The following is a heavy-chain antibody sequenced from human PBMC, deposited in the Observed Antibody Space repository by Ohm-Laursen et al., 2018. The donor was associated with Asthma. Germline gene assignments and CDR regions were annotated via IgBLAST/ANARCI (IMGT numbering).Heavy chain of an antibody. CDR3: ARIGPEWELPGREYSLHH. J-gene: IGHJ1*01. CDR2: ISTASTFI. D-gene: IGHD1-26*01. CDR1: GFIFSSYA. V-gene: IGHV3-21*01. Sequence: SLRLSCAASGFIFSSYAMTWVRQAPGKGLEWVASISTASTFIYYADSVRGRFTTSRDNAKNSVYLQMNSLRADDTALYYCARIGPEWELPGREYSLHHWGQGTQVTVSS.